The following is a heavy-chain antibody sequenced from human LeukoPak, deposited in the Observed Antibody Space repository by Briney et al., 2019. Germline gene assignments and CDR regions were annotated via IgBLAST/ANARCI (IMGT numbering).Heavy chain of an antibody. J-gene: IGHJ6*04. CDR2: TYYRSKWYN. Sequence: SQTLSLTCAISGDSVSSNSAAWNWIGQSPSRGLEWLGRTYYRSKWYNDYAVSVKSRITINPDTSKNQFSLQLNSVTPEDTAVYYCARGVVVPAAGMDVWGKGTTVTVSS. CDR3: ARGVVVPAAGMDV. CDR1: GDSVSSNSAA. D-gene: IGHD2-2*01. V-gene: IGHV6-1*01.